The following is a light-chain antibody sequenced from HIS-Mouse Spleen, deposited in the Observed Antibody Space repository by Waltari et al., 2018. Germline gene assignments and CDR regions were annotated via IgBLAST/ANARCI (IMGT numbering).Light chain of an antibody. CDR1: NIGSKS. CDR2: DAS. V-gene: IGLV3-21*03. Sequence: SYVLTQPPSVSVAPGKTARITCGGNNIGSKSVHWYQQKPGQAPVLVVNDASTRPSGIPGRFSGSNSGNTATLTISRVEAGDEADYYCQVWDSSSDHVVFGGGTKLTVL. CDR3: QVWDSSSDHVV. J-gene: IGLJ2*01.